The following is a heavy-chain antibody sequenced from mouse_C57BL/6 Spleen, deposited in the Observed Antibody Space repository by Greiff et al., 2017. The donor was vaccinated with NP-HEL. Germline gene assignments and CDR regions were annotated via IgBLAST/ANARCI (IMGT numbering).Heavy chain of an antibody. CDR3: ARDQEGYYCAY. V-gene: IGHV5-4*01. CDR2: ISDGGSYT. J-gene: IGHJ3*01. CDR1: GFTFSSYA. Sequence: EVQGVESGGGLVKPGGSLKLSCAASGFTFSSYAMSWVRQTPEKRLEWVATISDGGSYTYYPDNVKGRFTISRDNAKNNLYLQMSHLKSEDTAMYYCARDQEGYYCAYWGQGTLVTVSA. D-gene: IGHD2-3*01.